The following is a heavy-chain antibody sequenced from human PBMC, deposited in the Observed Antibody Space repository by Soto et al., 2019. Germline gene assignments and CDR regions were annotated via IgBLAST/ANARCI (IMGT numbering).Heavy chain of an antibody. CDR3: ATGQGAGVWYYFDY. CDR1: GFTFSTYT. V-gene: IGHV3-23*01. Sequence: EVQLLESGGGLVQPGGSLRLSCAASGFTFSTYTMNWVRQAPGKGLKWVSAISGSGGSTYYADSVKGRFTISRDNSKNTLYLQMNSLRAEDTAVYYCATGQGAGVWYYFDYWGQGTLVTVSS. D-gene: IGHD3-10*01. CDR2: ISGSGGST. J-gene: IGHJ4*02.